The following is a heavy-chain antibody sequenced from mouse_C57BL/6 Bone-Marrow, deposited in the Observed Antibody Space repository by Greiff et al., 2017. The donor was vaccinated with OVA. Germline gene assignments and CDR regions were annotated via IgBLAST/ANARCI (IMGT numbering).Heavy chain of an antibody. D-gene: IGHD4-1*01. J-gene: IGHJ2*01. CDR2: INPGSGGT. V-gene: IGHV1-54*01. CDR3: ARGNWELDY. Sequence: QVQLKESGAELVRPGTSVKVSCKASGYAFTNYLIEWVKQRPGQGLEWIGVINPGSGGTNYNEKFKGKATLTADKSSSTAYMQLSSLTSEDSAVYFCARGNWELDYWGQGTTLTVSS. CDR1: GYAFTNYL.